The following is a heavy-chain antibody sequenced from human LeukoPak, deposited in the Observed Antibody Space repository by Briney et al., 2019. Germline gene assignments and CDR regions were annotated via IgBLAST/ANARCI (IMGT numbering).Heavy chain of an antibody. Sequence: AGGSLRLSCAASRFTFSSYAMSWVRQAPGKGLEWVSTISSSGGSTYYADSVKGRFTLSRDNSKNTLYLQMNSLRAEVTAVYYCAKGYCYSTSCSLDYWGQGALVTVSS. D-gene: IGHD2-2*01. V-gene: IGHV3-23*01. CDR1: RFTFSSYA. CDR3: AKGYCYSTSCSLDY. J-gene: IGHJ4*02. CDR2: ISSSGGST.